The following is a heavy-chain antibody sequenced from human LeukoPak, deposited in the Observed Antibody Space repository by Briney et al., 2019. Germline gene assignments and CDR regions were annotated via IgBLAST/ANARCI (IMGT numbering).Heavy chain of an antibody. J-gene: IGHJ6*02. CDR2: IFYSGST. CDR1: GGSFISSSYY. D-gene: IGHD6-19*01. V-gene: IGHV4-39*01. Sequence: PSETLSLTCTVSGGSFISSSYYWVWIRQPPGKGLEWIGSIFYSGSTYYNPSLKSRVTISVDTSKNQFSLNLSSVTAADTAVYYCARTYSSGWYPFSGMDVWGQGTTVTVSS. CDR3: ARTYSSGWYPFSGMDV.